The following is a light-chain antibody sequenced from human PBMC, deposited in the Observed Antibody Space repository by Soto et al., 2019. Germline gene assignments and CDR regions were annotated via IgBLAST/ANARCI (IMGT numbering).Light chain of an antibody. CDR1: SGHSSYA. CDR2: LNSDGSH. CDR3: QSWDTGIVV. Sequence: QPVLTQSPSASASLGASVKLTCTLSSGHSSYAIAWHQQQPEKGPRYLMKLNSDGSHNKGDGIPDRFSGSSSGAERYLIISSLQSEDETDYYCQSWDTGIVVFGGGTKLTVL. J-gene: IGLJ2*01. V-gene: IGLV4-69*01.